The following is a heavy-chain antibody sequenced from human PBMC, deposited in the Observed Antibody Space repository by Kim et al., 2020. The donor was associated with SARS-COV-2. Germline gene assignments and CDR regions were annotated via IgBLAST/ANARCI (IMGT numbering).Heavy chain of an antibody. V-gene: IGHV3-30*02. D-gene: IGHD6-13*01. J-gene: IGHJ4*02. Sequence: VKGRFTLSRDNSKNTLDLQMNSLRAEDTAVYYCAKDSGIAAAGSFFHFDYWGQGTLVTVSS. CDR3: AKDSGIAAAGSFFHFDY.